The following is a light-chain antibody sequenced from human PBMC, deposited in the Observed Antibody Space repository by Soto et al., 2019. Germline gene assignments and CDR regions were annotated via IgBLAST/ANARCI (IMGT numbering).Light chain of an antibody. CDR2: STN. J-gene: IGLJ3*02. CDR1: SGSVSTSYY. Sequence: QTVVTQEPSFSVSPGGTVTLTCGLTSGSVSTSYYPSWYQQTPGQAPRTLIYSTNTRSSGVPDRFSGSILGNKAALTITGAQADDECEYYCVLYMGSGISVFGGGTKLTVL. CDR3: VLYMGSGISV. V-gene: IGLV8-61*01.